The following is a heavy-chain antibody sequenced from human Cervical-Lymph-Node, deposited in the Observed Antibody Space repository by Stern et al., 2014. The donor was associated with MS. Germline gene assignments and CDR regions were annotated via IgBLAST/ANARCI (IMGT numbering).Heavy chain of an antibody. Sequence: QLQLQESGPGLVKPSGTLSLTRAVSGGSVSSTNWWSWVRQSPGKGLEWIGNIYHSGASNYRPSLRSRVSISLDNSKNHLSLHLTSVTAADTAVYYCARERQQYCNSEGCSYWYFDLWGRGTLVTVSS. CDR3: ARERQQYCNSEGCSYWYFDL. CDR1: GGSVSSTNW. CDR2: IYHSGAS. J-gene: IGHJ2*01. D-gene: IGHD2/OR15-2a*01. V-gene: IGHV4-4*02.